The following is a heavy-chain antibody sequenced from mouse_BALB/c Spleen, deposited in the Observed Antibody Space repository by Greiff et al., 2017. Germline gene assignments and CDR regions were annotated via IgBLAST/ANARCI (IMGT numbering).Heavy chain of an antibody. CDR2: IWAGGST. J-gene: IGHJ3*01. CDR1: GFSLTSYG. CDR3: ARGGFYGNYLAY. D-gene: IGHD2-1*01. Sequence: VHLVESGPGLVAPSQSLSITCTVSGFSLTSYGVHWVRQPPGKGLEWLGVIWAGGSTNYNSALMSRLSISKDNSKSQVFLKMNSLQTDDTAMYYCARGGFYGNYLAYWGQGTLVTVSA. V-gene: IGHV2-9*02.